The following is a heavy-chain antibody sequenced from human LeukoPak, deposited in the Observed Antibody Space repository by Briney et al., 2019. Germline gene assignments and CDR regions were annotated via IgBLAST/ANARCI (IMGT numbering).Heavy chain of an antibody. CDR3: AKQSYARSLGE. J-gene: IGHJ4*02. Sequence: PGGSLRLSCATSGFPFSDFSMSWVHQAPGKGLEWISTTNSGGTSTYYAESVKGRFTISRDNSKNTLYLQVSSLRVEDTAVYYCAKQSYARSLGEGGPGTLVSVSS. CDR1: GFPFSDFS. V-gene: IGHV3-23*01. D-gene: IGHD2-8*01. CDR2: TNSGGTST.